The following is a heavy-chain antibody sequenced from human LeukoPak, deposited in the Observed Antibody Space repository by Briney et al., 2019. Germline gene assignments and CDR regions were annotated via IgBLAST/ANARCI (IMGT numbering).Heavy chain of an antibody. J-gene: IGHJ3*02. V-gene: IGHV1-46*01. D-gene: IGHD3-22*01. CDR3: ARVSQIYYDSRGADAFDI. CDR2: INPSGGST. Sequence: ASVKVSCKASGYTFTSYYMHWVRQAPGRGLEWMGIINPSGGSTSYAQKFQGRVTMTRDMSTSTVYMELSSLRSEDTAVYYCARVSQIYYDSRGADAFDIWGQGTMVTVSS. CDR1: GYTFTSYY.